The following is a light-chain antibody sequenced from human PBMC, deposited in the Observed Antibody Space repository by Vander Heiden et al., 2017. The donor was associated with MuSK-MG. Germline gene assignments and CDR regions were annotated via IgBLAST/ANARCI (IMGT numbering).Light chain of an antibody. Sequence: DIEMTQSPSSLSASVGDRVTITCRASQSVSRYLNWYQQKPGKAPKLLIYAASNLQSGVSSRFSGGGAGTDFTLTISSLQPEDFAIYYCQQSDSPPVTFGQGTKLXIK. J-gene: IGKJ2*01. CDR1: QSVSRY. CDR3: QQSDSPPVT. CDR2: AAS. V-gene: IGKV1-39*01.